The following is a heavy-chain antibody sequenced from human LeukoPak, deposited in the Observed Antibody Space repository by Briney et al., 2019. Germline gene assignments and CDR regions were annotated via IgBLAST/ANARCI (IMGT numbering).Heavy chain of an antibody. Sequence: SETLSLTCTVSGGSISSSSYYWGWIRQPPGKGLEWIGSIYYSGSTYYNPSLKSRVTISVDASKNQFSLKLSSVTAADTAVYYCARVGAYGDYLVDYWGQGTLVTVSS. CDR2: IYYSGST. CDR3: ARVGAYGDYLVDY. V-gene: IGHV4-39*07. CDR1: GGSISSSSYY. D-gene: IGHD4-17*01. J-gene: IGHJ4*02.